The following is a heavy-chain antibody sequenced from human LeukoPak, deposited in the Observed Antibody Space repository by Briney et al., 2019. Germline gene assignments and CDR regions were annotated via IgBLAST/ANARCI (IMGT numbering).Heavy chain of an antibody. J-gene: IGHJ4*02. D-gene: IGHD3-22*01. CDR3: AKDISPYYYDSSGYF. CDR1: GFTFSSYS. V-gene: IGHV3-21*04. Sequence: GGSLRLSCAASGFTFSSYSMNWVRQAPGKGLEWVSSISSSSSYIYYADSVKGRFTISRDNAKNSLYLQMNSLRAEDTALYYCAKDISPYYYDSSGYFGGQGTLVTVSS. CDR2: ISSSSSYI.